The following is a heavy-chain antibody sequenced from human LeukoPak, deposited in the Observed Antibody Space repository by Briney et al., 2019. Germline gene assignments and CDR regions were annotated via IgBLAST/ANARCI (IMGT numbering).Heavy chain of an antibody. CDR3: ARQGYQLRYFFDY. Sequence: KASETLSLTCTVSGGSISSYYWSWIRQPPGKGLEWIGYIYYSGSTYYNPSLKSRVTISVDTSKNQFSLKLSSVTAADTAVYYCARQGYQLRYFFDYWGQGTLVTVSS. V-gene: IGHV4-59*08. CDR2: IYYSGST. J-gene: IGHJ4*02. CDR1: GGSISSYY. D-gene: IGHD2-2*01.